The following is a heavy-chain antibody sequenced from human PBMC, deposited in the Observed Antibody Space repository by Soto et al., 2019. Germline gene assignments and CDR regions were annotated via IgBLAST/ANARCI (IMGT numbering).Heavy chain of an antibody. J-gene: IGHJ4*02. CDR3: ARGGYSGPISDRGSFDY. D-gene: IGHD2-15*01. CDR2: ISYDGSNK. V-gene: IGHV3-30-3*01. Sequence: LRLSCAASGFTFSSYAMHWVRQAPGKGLEWVAVISYDGSNKYYADSVKGRFTISRDNSKNTLYLQMNSLRAEDTAVYYCARGGYSGPISDRGSFDYWGQGTLVTVSS. CDR1: GFTFSSYA.